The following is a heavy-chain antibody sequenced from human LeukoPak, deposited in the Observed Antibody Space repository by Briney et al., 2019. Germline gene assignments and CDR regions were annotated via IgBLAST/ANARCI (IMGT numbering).Heavy chain of an antibody. J-gene: IGHJ4*02. CDR1: EFTFSTYG. CDR2: ISYDGSYK. CDR3: AKAPAATTRSGGYFDY. D-gene: IGHD4-11*01. V-gene: IGHV3-30*18. Sequence: PGGSLRLSCAASEFTFSTYGMHWVRQAPGKGLEWVAVISYDGSYKFYADSVKGRFTISRDNSKSTLYLQMNSLRAEDTAVYYCAKAPAATTRSGGYFDYWGQGTLVTVSS.